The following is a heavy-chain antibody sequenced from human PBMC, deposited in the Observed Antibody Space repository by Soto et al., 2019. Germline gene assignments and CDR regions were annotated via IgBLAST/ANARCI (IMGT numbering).Heavy chain of an antibody. Sequence: SVKVSCKASGYTLTSYYMHWVRQAPGQGLEWMGIINPSGGSTSYAQKFQGRVTMTRDTSTSTVYMELSSLRSEDTAVYYCARALGFGPPLLGYCSGGSCYGAFDIWGQGTMVT. J-gene: IGHJ3*02. CDR2: INPSGGST. CDR3: ARALGFGPPLLGYCSGGSCYGAFDI. V-gene: IGHV1-46*01. D-gene: IGHD2-15*01. CDR1: GYTLTSYY.